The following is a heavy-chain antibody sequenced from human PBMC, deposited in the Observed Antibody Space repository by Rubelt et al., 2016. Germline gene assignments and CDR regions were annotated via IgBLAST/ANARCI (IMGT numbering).Heavy chain of an antibody. V-gene: IGHV1-18*01. CDR2: ISDYNGNT. D-gene: IGHD3-10*01. Sequence: QVQLVQSGAEVKKPGASVKVSCKASGYTFTSYGISWVRQAPGQGLEWMGWISDYNGNTNSAQKVQGRVTMTTDTSTSTAYMELRSLRSDDTAVYYCARGGLSELLWFGESRIDYWGQGTLVTVSS. CDR1: GYTFTSYG. J-gene: IGHJ4*02. CDR3: ARGGLSELLWFGESRIDY.